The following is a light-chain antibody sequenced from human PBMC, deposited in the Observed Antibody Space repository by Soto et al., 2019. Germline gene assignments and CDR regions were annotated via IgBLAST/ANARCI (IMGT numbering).Light chain of an antibody. CDR1: SSDVGGYNY. CDR2: EVT. V-gene: IGLV2-8*01. Sequence: QSALTQPPSASGSPGQSVTISCTGTSSDVGGYNYVSWYQQHPDKAPQLMIYEVTKRPSGVPDRFSGSKSGNTASLTVSGLQAEVEADYYCSSYGGSNNLLFGGGTKVTVL. J-gene: IGLJ2*01. CDR3: SSYGGSNNLL.